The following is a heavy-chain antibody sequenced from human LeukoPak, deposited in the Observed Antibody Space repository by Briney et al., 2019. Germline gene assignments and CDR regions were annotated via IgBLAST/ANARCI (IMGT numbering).Heavy chain of an antibody. V-gene: IGHV3-11*04. Sequence: PGGSLRLSCAASGFTFSDHYMTWIRQAPGKGLEWVSYISGNGATILDADSVKGRFTISRDNSKNTLYLQMNSLRAEDTAVYYCAKLYHRGWGYCSGGSCSSGFTKRAFDIWGQGTMVTVSS. CDR3: AKLYHRGWGYCSGGSCSSGFTKRAFDI. D-gene: IGHD2-15*01. CDR1: GFTFSDHY. J-gene: IGHJ3*02. CDR2: ISGNGATI.